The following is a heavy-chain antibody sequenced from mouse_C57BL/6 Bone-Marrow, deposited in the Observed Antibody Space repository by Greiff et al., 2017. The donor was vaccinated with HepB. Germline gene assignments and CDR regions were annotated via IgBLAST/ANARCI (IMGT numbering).Heavy chain of an antibody. CDR1: GFTFSSYA. J-gene: IGHJ1*03. Sequence: EVKVVESGEGLVKPGGSLKLSCAASGFTFSSYAMSWVRQTPEKRLEWVAYISSGGDYIYYADTVKGRFTISRDNARNTLYLQMSSLKSEDTAMYYCTREGNDYVHWYFDVWGTGTTVTVSS. V-gene: IGHV5-9-1*02. CDR3: TREGNDYVHWYFDV. D-gene: IGHD2-4*01. CDR2: ISSGGDYI.